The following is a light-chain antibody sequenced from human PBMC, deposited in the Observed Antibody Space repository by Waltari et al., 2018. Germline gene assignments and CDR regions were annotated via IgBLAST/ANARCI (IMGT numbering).Light chain of an antibody. V-gene: IGKV3D-20*01. J-gene: IGKJ1*01. CDR2: DVS. CDR1: QSVDSSY. Sequence: EIVLTPSPATLSLSPGERATLSCGASQSVDSSYLAWYQQKPGLAHRLLIYDVSSRATGISDRFSGSGSGTDFTLTISRLEPEDFAVYYCQQYSTSPWTFGQGTKVEIK. CDR3: QQYSTSPWT.